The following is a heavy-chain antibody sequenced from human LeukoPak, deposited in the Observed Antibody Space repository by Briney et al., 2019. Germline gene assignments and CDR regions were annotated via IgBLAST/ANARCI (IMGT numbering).Heavy chain of an antibody. CDR2: ISSSGRDT. D-gene: IGHD6-19*01. CDR3: ARDWGSSGWYNWFDP. CDR1: GLTFGDYA. Sequence: PGGSLRLSCAASGLTFGDYAMSWVRQAPGKGLEWVSTISSSGRDTYYADSVKGRFTISRDNSKNTLYLQVNSLRAEDTAVYYCARDWGSSGWYNWFDPWGQGTLVTVSS. J-gene: IGHJ5*02. V-gene: IGHV3-23*01.